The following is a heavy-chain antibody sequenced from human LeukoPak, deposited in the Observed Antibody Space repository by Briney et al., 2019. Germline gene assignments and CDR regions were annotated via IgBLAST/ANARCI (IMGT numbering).Heavy chain of an antibody. V-gene: IGHV6-1*01. Sequence: SQTLSLTCAISGDSVSSNSAAWNWIRQSPSRGLEWLGRTYYGSKWYYDYAVSVKSRITINPDTSKNQFSLQLSSVTPEDTAVYYCASDAGAAAGRYFDYWGQGTLVTVSS. CDR3: ASDAGAAAGRYFDY. CDR1: GDSVSSNSAA. CDR2: TYYGSKWYY. J-gene: IGHJ4*02. D-gene: IGHD6-13*01.